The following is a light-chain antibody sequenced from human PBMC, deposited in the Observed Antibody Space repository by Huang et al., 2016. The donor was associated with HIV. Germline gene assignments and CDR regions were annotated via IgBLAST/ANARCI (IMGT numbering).Light chain of an antibody. Sequence: DIHMTQSPSTLSASVGDRVTITCRASLSISSWLAWYQQKPGNAPKLLIYKASSLESGVPSRFSGSGSGTEFTLTISSLQPDDFATYYCQQYTTYFPTFGQGTKLEIK. J-gene: IGKJ2*01. CDR3: QQYTTYFPT. CDR1: LSISSW. CDR2: KAS. V-gene: IGKV1-5*03.